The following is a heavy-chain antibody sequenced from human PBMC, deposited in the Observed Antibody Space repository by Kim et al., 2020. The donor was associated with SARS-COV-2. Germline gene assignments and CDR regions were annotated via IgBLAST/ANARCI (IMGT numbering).Heavy chain of an antibody. V-gene: IGHV3-30*03. J-gene: IGHJ3*02. Sequence: GGSLRLSCEASGFTLTNYGMNWVRQAPGTGLEWVAFMSYDGSVKYYGETVKGRFTISRDTSKNTLFLQMDSLRAEDTAVYYCTRGAVSGNDAFGIWGQGSRVTVST. CDR2: MSYDGSVK. D-gene: IGHD6-19*01. CDR1: GFTLTNYG. CDR3: TRGAVSGNDAFGI.